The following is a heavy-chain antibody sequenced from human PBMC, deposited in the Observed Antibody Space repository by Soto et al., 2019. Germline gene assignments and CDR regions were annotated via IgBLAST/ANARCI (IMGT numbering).Heavy chain of an antibody. CDR2: ISYDGSNK. J-gene: IGHJ6*02. CDR3: AKEGGDYGRGYYYYYGMDV. V-gene: IGHV3-30*18. CDR1: GFTFSSYG. Sequence: QVQLVESGGGVVQPGRSLRLSCAASGFTFSSYGMHWVRQAPGKGLEWVAVISYDGSNKYYADSVKSRFTISRDNSKNTLYLQMNSLRAEDTAVYYCAKEGGDYGRGYYYYYGMDVWGQGTTVTVSS. D-gene: IGHD4-17*01.